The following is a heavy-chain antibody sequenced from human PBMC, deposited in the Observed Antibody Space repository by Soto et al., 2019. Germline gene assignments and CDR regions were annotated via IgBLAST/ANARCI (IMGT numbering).Heavy chain of an antibody. CDR1: GYTFTSYG. CDR2: ISAYNGNT. Sequence: QVQLVQSGAEVKKPGASVKVSCKASGYTFTSYGISWVRQAPGQGLEWMGWISAYNGNTNYAQKLQGRVTMTTDTSTSTANMELRSLRSDDSAVYYCAREPSLVAARRYYDYYGRDVWGQGTTVTVSS. J-gene: IGHJ6*02. V-gene: IGHV1-18*01. D-gene: IGHD6-6*01. CDR3: AREPSLVAARRYYDYYGRDV.